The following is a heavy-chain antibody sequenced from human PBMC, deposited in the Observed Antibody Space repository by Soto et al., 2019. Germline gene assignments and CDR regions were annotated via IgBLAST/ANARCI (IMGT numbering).Heavy chain of an antibody. V-gene: IGHV1-18*04. CDR2: ISAYNGNT. CDR3: ARFGSSGWYVVPYYYYGMDV. Sequence: ASVKVSCKASGYTFTSYGISWVRQAPGQGLEWMGWISAYNGNTNYAQKLQGRVTMTTDTSTSTAYMELRSLRSDDTAVYYCARFGSSGWYVVPYYYYGMDVWGQGTTVTVSS. CDR1: GYTFTSYG. J-gene: IGHJ6*02. D-gene: IGHD6-19*01.